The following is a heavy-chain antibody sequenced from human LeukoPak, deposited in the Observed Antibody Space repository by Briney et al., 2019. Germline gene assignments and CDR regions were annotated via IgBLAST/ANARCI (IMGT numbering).Heavy chain of an antibody. CDR2: ISGNGGST. Sequence: GGSLRLSCAASAFTFSGNAMTWVRQAPGQGLEWVSVISGNGGSTFYAASVKGRFTISRDNSKNTLYLQMNSLRADDTAVYYCARISTWSSKSFDFWGQGTRVTVSS. V-gene: IGHV3-23*01. CDR3: ARISTWSSKSFDF. J-gene: IGHJ4*02. CDR1: AFTFSGNA. D-gene: IGHD6-13*01.